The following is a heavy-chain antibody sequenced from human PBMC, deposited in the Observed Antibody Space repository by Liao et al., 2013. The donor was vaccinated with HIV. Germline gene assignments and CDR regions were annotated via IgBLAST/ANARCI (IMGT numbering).Heavy chain of an antibody. CDR3: ARDDNDFWSGYFDP. Sequence: QVSLHQWGAGLLKPSETVSLTCAVQGGSITGYYWSWIRQPPGKGLEWIAEINHNGKSNYSPSLKSRLTIAVDTSKSQFSLKMTSVTAADTAVYYCARDDNDFWSGYFDPWGQGTLVTVSS. V-gene: IGHV4-34*01. CDR1: GGSITGYY. D-gene: IGHD3-3*01. CDR2: INHNGKS. J-gene: IGHJ5*02.